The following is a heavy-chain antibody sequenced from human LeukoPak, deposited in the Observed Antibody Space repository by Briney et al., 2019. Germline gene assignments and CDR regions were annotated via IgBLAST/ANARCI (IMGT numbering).Heavy chain of an antibody. Sequence: GGSLRLSCAASGFTFNSYVMSWVRQAPGKGLEWVSAINGGGSNTYYADSVKGRFTISRDNSKNTLYLQMDSLRAEDTAIYYCAKALRQQPRAYDYWGQGTLVTVSS. V-gene: IGHV3-23*01. CDR1: GFTFNSYV. CDR2: INGGGSNT. D-gene: IGHD6-13*01. J-gene: IGHJ4*02. CDR3: AKALRQQPRAYDY.